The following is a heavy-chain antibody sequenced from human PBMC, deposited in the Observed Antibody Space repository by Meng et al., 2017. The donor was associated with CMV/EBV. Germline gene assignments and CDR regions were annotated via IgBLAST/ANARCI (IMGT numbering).Heavy chain of an antibody. J-gene: IGHJ5*02. Sequence: ASVHVSCKASGYTFTGYSMHWVRQAPGQGLEWMGWINPNSGNTGSAQKFQGRVTITRNTSISTAYMELSSLRSEDTAVYYCARGPISPRYCSSTSCRYWFDPWGQGTLVTVSS. D-gene: IGHD2-2*01. CDR2: INPNSGNT. CDR3: ARGPISPRYCSSTSCRYWFDP. CDR1: GYTFTGYS. V-gene: IGHV1-8*03.